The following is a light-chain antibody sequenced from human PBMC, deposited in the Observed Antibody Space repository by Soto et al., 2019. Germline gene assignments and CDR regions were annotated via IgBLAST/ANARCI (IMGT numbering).Light chain of an antibody. CDR2: GAS. J-gene: IGKJ5*01. CDR1: QGISSY. CDR3: QQLNTYPIT. V-gene: IGKV1-9*01. Sequence: IQLTQSPSSLSASVGDRVTITCRASQGISSYLAWYQQKPWKAPKLLIYGASTLEGGVPFRFSGSGSGTDFTLIISSVQPEDLATDYCQQLNTYPITFGQGTRLEIK.